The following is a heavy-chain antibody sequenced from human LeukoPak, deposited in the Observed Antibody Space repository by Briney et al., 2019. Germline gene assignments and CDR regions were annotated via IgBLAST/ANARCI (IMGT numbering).Heavy chain of an antibody. CDR3: ARGQPPMVRGVIMPHYYMDV. V-gene: IGHV4-39*01. J-gene: IGHJ6*03. CDR1: GGSISSSSYY. Sequence: SETLSLTCTVSGGSISSSSYYWGWIRQPPGKGLEWIGSIYYSGSTYYNPSLKSRVTISVDTSKNQFSLKLSSVTAADTAVYYCARGQPPMVRGVIMPHYYMDVWGKGTTVTVSS. D-gene: IGHD3-10*01. CDR2: IYYSGST.